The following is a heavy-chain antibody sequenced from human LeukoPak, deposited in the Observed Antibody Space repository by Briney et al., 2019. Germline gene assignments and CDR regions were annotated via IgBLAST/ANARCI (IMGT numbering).Heavy chain of an antibody. J-gene: IGHJ5*02. CDR2: IRYDGNNK. V-gene: IGHV3-30*02. Sequence: GGSLRLSCAASGLTFSSYGMHWVRQAPGKGLEWVAFIRYDGNNKYYGDSVRGRFTISRDNSKDTLYLQMNSLRAEDTAVYYCARDGYGSGLNGGRWFDPWGQGTLVTVSS. D-gene: IGHD6-19*01. CDR3: ARDGYGSGLNGGRWFDP. CDR1: GLTFSSYG.